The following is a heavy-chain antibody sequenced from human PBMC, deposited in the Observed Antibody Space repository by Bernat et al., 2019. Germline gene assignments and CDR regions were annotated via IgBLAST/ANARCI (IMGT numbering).Heavy chain of an antibody. J-gene: IGHJ4*02. CDR2: IKGDGSAK. Sequence: EVQLVESGGGLVQSGGSLRLSCAASGFTFSRHWMSWVRLAPGRGLEWVAAIKGDGSAKYYVDSVRGRFTVSRDNAKNSLSLEMNNLSGEDTALYYCASLDTDMVTTRDYWGQGTLVTVSS. V-gene: IGHV3-7*02. CDR1: GFTFSRHW. CDR3: ASLDTDMVTTRDY. D-gene: IGHD5-18*01.